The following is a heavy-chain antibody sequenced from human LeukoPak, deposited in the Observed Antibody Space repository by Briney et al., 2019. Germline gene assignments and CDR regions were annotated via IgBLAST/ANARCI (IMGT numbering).Heavy chain of an antibody. Sequence: QPGGSPRLSCAASGFTFSSYSMNWVRQAPGKGLEWVSAISGSGGSTYYADSVKGRFTISRDNSKNTLYLQMNSLRAEDTAVYYCAKSLRRIAVAGNWFDPWGQGTLVTVSS. D-gene: IGHD6-19*01. CDR3: AKSLRRIAVAGNWFDP. CDR1: GFTFSSYS. V-gene: IGHV3-23*01. CDR2: ISGSGGST. J-gene: IGHJ5*02.